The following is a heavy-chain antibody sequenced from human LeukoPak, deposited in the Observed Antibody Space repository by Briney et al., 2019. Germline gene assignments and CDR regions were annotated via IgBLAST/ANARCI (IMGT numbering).Heavy chain of an antibody. Sequence: PGGSLRLSCAAYGFTCTTYWIHWVRQAPGKGLVWVSHINSDGSSATYADSVKGRLTISRDNAKNTVYLQMNSLRAEDTAVYYCARGGVGCFDYWGQGALVTVSS. CDR2: INSDGSSA. CDR1: GFTCTTYW. D-gene: IGHD6-19*01. CDR3: ARGGVGCFDY. V-gene: IGHV3-74*01. J-gene: IGHJ4*02.